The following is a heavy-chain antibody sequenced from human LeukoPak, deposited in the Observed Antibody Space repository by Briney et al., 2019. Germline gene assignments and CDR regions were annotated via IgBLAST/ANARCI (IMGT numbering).Heavy chain of an antibody. CDR1: GGSISSGSYY. D-gene: IGHD3-22*01. CDR3: ASSDYYDSSSGLGAFDI. J-gene: IGHJ3*02. V-gene: IGHV4-39*07. CDR2: IYSSDGST. Sequence: PSETLSLTCTVSGGSISSGSYYWGWIRQPPGKGLEWIGSIYSSDGSTYYNPSLKSRVTISVDTSKNQFSLKLSSVTAADMAVYYCASSDYYDSSSGLGAFDIWGQGTMVTVSS.